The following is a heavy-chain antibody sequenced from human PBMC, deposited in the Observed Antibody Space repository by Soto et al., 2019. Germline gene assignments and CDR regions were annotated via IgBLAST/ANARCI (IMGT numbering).Heavy chain of an antibody. V-gene: IGHV3-33*01. D-gene: IGHD2-15*01. CDR2: IWYDGSNK. Sequence: QVQLVESGGGVVQPGRFLRLSCAASGFTFSSYGMHWVRQAPGKGLEWVAVIWYDGSNKYYADSVKGRFTISRDNSKNTLYLQMNSLRAEDTAVYYCARDGPGYCSGGSCHPLDYWGQGTLVTVSS. CDR3: ARDGPGYCSGGSCHPLDY. CDR1: GFTFSSYG. J-gene: IGHJ4*02.